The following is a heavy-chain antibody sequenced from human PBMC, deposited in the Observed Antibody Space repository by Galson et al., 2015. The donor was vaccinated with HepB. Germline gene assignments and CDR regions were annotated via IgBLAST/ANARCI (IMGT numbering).Heavy chain of an antibody. D-gene: IGHD3-22*01. CDR3: ASLGTYYYDSSVAFDI. Sequence: SVKVSCKASGYTFTSYYMHWVRQAPGQGLEWMGIINPSGGSTSYAQKFQGRVTMTRDTSTSTVYMELSSLRSEDTAVYYCASLGTYYYDSSVAFDIWGQGTMVTVSS. V-gene: IGHV1-46*01. CDR1: GYTFTSYY. J-gene: IGHJ3*02. CDR2: INPSGGST.